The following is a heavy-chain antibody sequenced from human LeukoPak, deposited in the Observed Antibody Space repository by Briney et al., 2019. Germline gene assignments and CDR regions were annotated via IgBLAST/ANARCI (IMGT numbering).Heavy chain of an antibody. J-gene: IGHJ5*02. CDR1: GFSISTDYY. CDR2: VFHSGST. CDR3: ARGSTIGTTSYFDP. V-gene: IGHV4-38-2*02. D-gene: IGHD1-1*01. Sequence: PSETLSLTCTVSGFSISTDYYWGWFRQPPGKGLEWIGSVFHSGSTYYNPFLKSRVTISLNTSKNYFSLKLNSVTAADTAVYYCARGSTIGTTSYFDPWGQGTLVTVSS.